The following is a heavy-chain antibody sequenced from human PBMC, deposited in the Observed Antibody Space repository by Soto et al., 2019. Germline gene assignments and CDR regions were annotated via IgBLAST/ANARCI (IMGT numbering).Heavy chain of an antibody. Sequence: EVQLLESGGGLVQPGGSLRLSCAASGFTFSSYAMSWVRQAPGKGLEWVSAISGSGGSTYYADSVKGRFTISRSNSKNAIYLQMNSRRAEDTAVYYCAATVTTSHFAYWGQGTLVTVSS. J-gene: IGHJ4*02. CDR2: ISGSGGST. CDR1: GFTFSSYA. V-gene: IGHV3-23*01. D-gene: IGHD4-17*01. CDR3: AATVTTSHFAY.